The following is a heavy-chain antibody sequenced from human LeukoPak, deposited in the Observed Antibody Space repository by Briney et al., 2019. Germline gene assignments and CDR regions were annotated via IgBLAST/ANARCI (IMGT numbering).Heavy chain of an antibody. J-gene: IGHJ6*02. D-gene: IGHD3-9*01. V-gene: IGHV1-2*06. CDR1: GYTFTGYH. Sequence: ASVKVSCKASGYTFTGYHMHWVRQAPGQGLEWMGRINPNSGDTNYAQKLQGRVTMTTDTSTSTAYMELRSLRSDDTAVYYCARDERYFDWLLLRYYYYGMDVWGQGTTVTVSS. CDR2: INPNSGDT. CDR3: ARDERYFDWLLLRYYYYGMDV.